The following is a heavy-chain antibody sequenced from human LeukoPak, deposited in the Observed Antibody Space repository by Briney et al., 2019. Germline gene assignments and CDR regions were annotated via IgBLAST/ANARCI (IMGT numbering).Heavy chain of an antibody. Sequence: GSSVKVSCKASGGTFSSYAISWVRQAPGQGLEWMGRIIPIFGIANYAQKFQGRVTITADKFTSTAYMELSSLRSEDTAVYYCARDSGQLWPSFDYWGQGTLVTVSS. J-gene: IGHJ4*02. CDR1: GGTFSSYA. CDR2: IIPIFGIA. D-gene: IGHD5-18*01. V-gene: IGHV1-69*04. CDR3: ARDSGQLWPSFDY.